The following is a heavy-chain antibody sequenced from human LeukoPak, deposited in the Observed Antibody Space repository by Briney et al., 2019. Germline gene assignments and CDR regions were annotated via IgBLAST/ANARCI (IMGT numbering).Heavy chain of an antibody. V-gene: IGHV4-31*03. CDR2: IYYSGST. CDR1: GGSISSGGYY. Sequence: SQTLSLTCTVSGGSISSGGYYWSWIRQHPGKGLEWIGYIYYSGSTYYNPSLKSRVTISVDTSKNQFSLKLSSVTAADTAVYYCATGGRSGVALEQWGQGTLVTVSS. J-gene: IGHJ4*02. D-gene: IGHD3-3*01. CDR3: ATGGRSGVALEQ.